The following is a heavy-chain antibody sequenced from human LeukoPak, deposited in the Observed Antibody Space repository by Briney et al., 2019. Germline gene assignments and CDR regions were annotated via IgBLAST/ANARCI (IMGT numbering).Heavy chain of an antibody. CDR1: GYTFTSYD. J-gene: IGHJ6*03. D-gene: IGHD3-3*01. CDR3: ARGRDGNDFWSGYYYYYMDV. V-gene: IGHV1-8*03. Sequence: ASVKVSCKASGYTFTSYDINWVRQATGQGLEWMGWMNPNSGNTGYAQKFQGRVTITRNTSISTAYMELSSLRSEDTAVYYCARGRDGNDFWSGYYYYYMDVWGKGTTVTVSS. CDR2: MNPNSGNT.